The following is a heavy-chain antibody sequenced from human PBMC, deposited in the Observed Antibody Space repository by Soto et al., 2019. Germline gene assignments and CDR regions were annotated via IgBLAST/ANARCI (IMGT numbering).Heavy chain of an antibody. CDR2: IRSKANSYAT. CDR3: TRVSPDCSDGSCYPPN. J-gene: IGHJ4*02. D-gene: IGHD2-15*01. Sequence: GGSLRLSCAASGFTFSGSAMHWVRQASGKGLEWVGRIRSKANSYATAYAASVKGRFTISRDDSKNTAYLQMNSLKTEDTAVYYCTRVSPDCSDGSCYPPNWGQGTLVTVSS. V-gene: IGHV3-73*01. CDR1: GFTFSGSA.